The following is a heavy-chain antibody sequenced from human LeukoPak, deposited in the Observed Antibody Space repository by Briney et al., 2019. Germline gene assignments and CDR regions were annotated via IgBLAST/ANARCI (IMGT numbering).Heavy chain of an antibody. CDR2: IYSGGST. J-gene: IGHJ4*02. D-gene: IGHD3-10*01. CDR3: ARSSMVRGVIYDPYFDY. Sequence: GGSLRLSCAASGFTVSSNYMSWVRQAPGKGLEWVSVIYSGGSTYYADSVKGRFTISRDNSKNTLYLQMNSLRAEDTAVYYCARSSMVRGVIYDPYFDYWGQGTLVTVSS. V-gene: IGHV3-53*01. CDR1: GFTVSSNY.